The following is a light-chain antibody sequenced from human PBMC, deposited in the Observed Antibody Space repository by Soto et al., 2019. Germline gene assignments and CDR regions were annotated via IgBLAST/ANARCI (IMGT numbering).Light chain of an antibody. V-gene: IGKV3-15*01. CDR3: QQYNKWPIT. Sequence: ERVMTQSPATLSVSPGERATLSCRASQSVSSNLAWYQQKPGQGPRLLIYGASTRATGIPARFSGSGSGTEFTLTIGSLQSEDFAVYYCQQYNKWPITFGKGTKV. CDR2: GAS. CDR1: QSVSSN. J-gene: IGKJ1*01.